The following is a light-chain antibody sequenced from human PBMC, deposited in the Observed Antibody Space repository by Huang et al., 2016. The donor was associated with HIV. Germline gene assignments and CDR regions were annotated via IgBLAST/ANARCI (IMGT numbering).Light chain of an antibody. CDR3: QKYYNWPGT. V-gene: IGKV3-15*01. CDR1: QNVNSD. CDR2: GAS. Sequence: EIVMTQSPVTLSVSLGERASLSCRASQNVNSDLAWYQQKPGLPPRLLIYGASARATGVPARFSGSGSGTEFTLTISNLQSEDFAVYSCQKYYNWPGTFGQGTKLEIK. J-gene: IGKJ2*01.